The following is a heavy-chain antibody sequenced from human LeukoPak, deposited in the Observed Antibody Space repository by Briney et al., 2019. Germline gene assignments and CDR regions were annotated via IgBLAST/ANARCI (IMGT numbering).Heavy chain of an antibody. CDR1: GFTFSSYG. CDR3: AKDRITMVRGVLYYFDY. J-gene: IGHJ4*02. V-gene: IGHV3-30*18. CDR2: ISYDGSNK. D-gene: IGHD3-10*01. Sequence: GGSLRLSCAASGFTFSSYGMHWVRQAPGKGLEWVAVISYDGSNKYYADSVKGRFTISRDNSKNTLYLQMNSLRAEDTAVYYCAKDRITMVRGVLYYFDYWGQGTLVTVSS.